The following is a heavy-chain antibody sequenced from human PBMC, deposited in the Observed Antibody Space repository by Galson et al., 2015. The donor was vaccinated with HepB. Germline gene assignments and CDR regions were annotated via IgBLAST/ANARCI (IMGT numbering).Heavy chain of an antibody. V-gene: IGHV1-24*01. Sequence: SVKVSCKVSGSTLNELSIHWVRQAPGKGLEWVGGFDPEEGETIYAQKFQGTLTMTEDTSTDTVYMELTSLTSEDTAIYFCVGSGDFHAFYLWGQGTMVTVSS. D-gene: IGHD3-10*01. CDR3: VGSGDFHAFYL. CDR2: FDPEEGET. CDR1: GSTLNELS. J-gene: IGHJ3*01.